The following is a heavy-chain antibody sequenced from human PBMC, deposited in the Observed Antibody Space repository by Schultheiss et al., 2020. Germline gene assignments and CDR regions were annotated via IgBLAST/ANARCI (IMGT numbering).Heavy chain of an antibody. D-gene: IGHD3-22*01. CDR1: GGSISSSSYY. Sequence: SETLSLTCTVSGGSISSSSYYWGWIRQPPGKGLEWIGSIYYSGSTYYNPSLKSRVTISVDTSKNQFSLKLSSVTAADTAVYYCASQVSARSGYFKYYYYYMDVWGKGTTVTVSS. J-gene: IGHJ6*03. CDR3: ASQVSARSGYFKYYYYYMDV. CDR2: IYYSGST. V-gene: IGHV4-39*01.